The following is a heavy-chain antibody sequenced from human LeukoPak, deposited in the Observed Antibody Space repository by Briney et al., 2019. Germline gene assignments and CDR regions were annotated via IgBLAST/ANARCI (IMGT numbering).Heavy chain of an antibody. D-gene: IGHD1-26*01. V-gene: IGHV1-69*04. CDR3: ARDRGELLYYFDY. Sequence: ASVKVSCKASGATFTSYAISWVRQAPGQRLEWMGRIIPTFGIANYAQKFQGRVTITADKSTSTAYMELSSLRSEDTAVYYCARDRGELLYYFDYWGQGTLVTVSS. J-gene: IGHJ4*02. CDR2: IIPTFGIA. CDR1: GATFTSYA.